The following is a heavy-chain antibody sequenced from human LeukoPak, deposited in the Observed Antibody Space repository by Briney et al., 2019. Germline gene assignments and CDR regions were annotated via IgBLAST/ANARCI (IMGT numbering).Heavy chain of an antibody. J-gene: IGHJ6*04. V-gene: IGHV4-59*01. D-gene: IGHD3-22*01. CDR3: ARDRGFSSAWGGDYYYGMDV. CDR1: GGSLSSYY. CDR2: IYYSGSA. Sequence: PSDALSLTCTVSGGSLSSYYWSWIRQPPGKSLEWVGYIYYSGSAIYNPSLRSRVTISRDTSKNQFSLKLNSVTAADTAMYYCARDRGFSSAWGGDYYYGMDVWGKGTTVTVSS.